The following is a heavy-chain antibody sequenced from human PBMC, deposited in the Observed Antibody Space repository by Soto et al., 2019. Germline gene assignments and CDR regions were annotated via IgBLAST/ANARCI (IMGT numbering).Heavy chain of an antibody. CDR1: GYTFTGYY. D-gene: IGHD2-8*01. Sequence: ASVKVSCKASGYTFTGYYMHWVRQAPGQGLEWMGWINPNSGGTNYAQKFQGRVTMTRDTSISTAYMELSRLRSDDTAVYYCAKGTIGVPSWFDPWGQGTLVTVSS. CDR2: INPNSGGT. CDR3: AKGTIGVPSWFDP. V-gene: IGHV1-2*02. J-gene: IGHJ5*02.